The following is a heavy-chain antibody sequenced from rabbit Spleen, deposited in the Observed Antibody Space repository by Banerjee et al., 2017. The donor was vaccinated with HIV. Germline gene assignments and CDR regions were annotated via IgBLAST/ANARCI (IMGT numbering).Heavy chain of an antibody. CDR1: GIDFSTYS. V-gene: IGHV1S45*01. D-gene: IGHD1-1*01. CDR2: IGIGSGYT. Sequence: QQQLEESGGGLVKPGGTLTLTCKGSGIDFSTYSMSWVRQAPGKGLEWIGCIGIGSGYTYYANWAKGRFTISKTSSTTVTLQMTSLTAADTATYFCAKSFYGTTAGYYLDNLDLWGPGTRSPS. J-gene: IGHJ4*01. CDR3: AKSFYGTTAGYYLDNLDL.